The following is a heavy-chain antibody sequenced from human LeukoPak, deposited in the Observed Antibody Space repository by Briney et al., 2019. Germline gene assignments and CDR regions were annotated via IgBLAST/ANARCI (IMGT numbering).Heavy chain of an antibody. J-gene: IGHJ4*02. CDR3: ASGSHFDY. CDR1: GYTFTSYY. Sequence: ASVKVSCKASGYTFTSYYMHWVRQAPGQGLEWMGIINPSGGSTSYAQKFQGRVTITTDESTSTAYMELSSLRSEDTAVYYCASGSHFDYWGQGTLVTVSS. CDR2: INPSGGST. V-gene: IGHV1-46*01. D-gene: IGHD1-26*01.